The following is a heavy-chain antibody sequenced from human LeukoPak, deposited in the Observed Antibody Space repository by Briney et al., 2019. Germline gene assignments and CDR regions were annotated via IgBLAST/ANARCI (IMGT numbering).Heavy chain of an antibody. CDR1: GYTFTSYD. D-gene: IGHD2-15*01. CDR2: VNPNSGNT. J-gene: IGHJ4*02. V-gene: IGHV1-8*01. CDR3: ARAEPYCSGGSCGHDY. Sequence: ASVKVSCKASGYTFTSYDINWVRQATGQGLEWMGWVNPNSGNTGYAQKFQGRVTMTRNTSISTAYMELSSLRSEDTAVYYCARAEPYCSGGSCGHDYWGQGTLVTVSS.